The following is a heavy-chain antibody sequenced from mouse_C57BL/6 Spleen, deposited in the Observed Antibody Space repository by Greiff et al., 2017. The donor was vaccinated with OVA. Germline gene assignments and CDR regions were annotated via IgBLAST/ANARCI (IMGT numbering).Heavy chain of an antibody. J-gene: IGHJ2*01. Sequence: EVKLMESGEGLVKPGGSLKLSCAASGFTFSSYAMSWVRQTPEKRLEWVAYISSGGDYIYYADTVKGRFTISRDNASNTLYLQMSSLKSEDTAMYYCTRDRDGYYYFDYWGQGTTLTVSS. CDR2: ISSGGDYI. CDR1: GFTFSSYA. D-gene: IGHD2-3*01. V-gene: IGHV5-9-1*02. CDR3: TRDRDGYYYFDY.